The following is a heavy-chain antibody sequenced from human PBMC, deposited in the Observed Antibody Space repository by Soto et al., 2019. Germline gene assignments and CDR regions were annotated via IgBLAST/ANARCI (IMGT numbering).Heavy chain of an antibody. CDR3: AHYTVAHPLQCAMDV. CDR2: VYWNDDK. J-gene: IGHJ6*02. V-gene: IGHV2-5*01. Sequence: SGPTLVNPTQTLTLTCTFSGFSLSTNGVGVGWVRQPPGKALEWLALVYWNDDKRYSPSLKSRLTITKDTSKNQVVLTMTNMDPVDTATYYCAHYTVAHPLQCAMDVWGPGTTVTVSS. D-gene: IGHD2-15*01. CDR1: GFSLSTNGVG.